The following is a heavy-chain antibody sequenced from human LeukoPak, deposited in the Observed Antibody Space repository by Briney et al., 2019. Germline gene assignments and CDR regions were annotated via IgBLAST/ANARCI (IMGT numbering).Heavy chain of an antibody. CDR3: AREPLGSGSPYFDY. J-gene: IGHJ4*02. V-gene: IGHV1-2*02. CDR2: INPNSGGT. Sequence: ASVKVSCKASGYTFTGYYMHWVRQAPGQGLEWMGWINPNSGGTNYAQKFQGRVTMTRDTSISTAYMELSRLRSDDTAVYYCAREPLGSGSPYFDYWGQGTLVTVSS. CDR1: GYTFTGYY. D-gene: IGHD3-10*01.